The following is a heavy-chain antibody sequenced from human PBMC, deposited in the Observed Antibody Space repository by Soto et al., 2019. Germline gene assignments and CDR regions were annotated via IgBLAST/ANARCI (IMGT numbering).Heavy chain of an antibody. V-gene: IGHV4-30-4*01. CDR1: GDSITSGDNY. D-gene: IGHD3-16*01. J-gene: IGHJ4*02. CDR2: IYYSGRS. CDR3: ARGGGFDS. Sequence: SETLSLTCTVSGDSITSGDNYWSWIRQPPGKGLEWIGYIYYSGRSYYTPSLKSRVTMSVDTSKNQFSLTLTSVTAADAAVYYCARGGGFDSWGRGSLVTVSS.